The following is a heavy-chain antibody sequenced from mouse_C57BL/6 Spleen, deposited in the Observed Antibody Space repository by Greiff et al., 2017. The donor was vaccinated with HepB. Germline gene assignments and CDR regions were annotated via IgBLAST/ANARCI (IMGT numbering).Heavy chain of an antibody. D-gene: IGHD1-1*01. Sequence: EVQLQQSGPELVKPGASVKIPCTASGYTFTDYNMDWVKQSHGQSLEWIGDINPNNGATIYNQKFKGKATLTVDKSSSTAYMELRSLTSEDTAFYYCARYRRSFDYWGQGTTLTVSS. CDR3: ARYRRSFDY. CDR2: INPNNGAT. J-gene: IGHJ2*01. CDR1: GYTFTDYN. V-gene: IGHV1-18*01.